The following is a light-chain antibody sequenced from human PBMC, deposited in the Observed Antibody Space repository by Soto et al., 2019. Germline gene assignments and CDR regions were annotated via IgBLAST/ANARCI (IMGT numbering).Light chain of an antibody. CDR1: QSVSSN. Sequence: EIVMTQSPATLSVSPGERATLSCRASQSVSSNLAWYQQKPGQAPRLLIYGASTRATGMPARFSGSGSGTEFTLTISSLQSEDFAVYYCQQYNNWPPWTFGQGTKVAIK. CDR3: QQYNNWPPWT. CDR2: GAS. J-gene: IGKJ1*01. V-gene: IGKV3-15*01.